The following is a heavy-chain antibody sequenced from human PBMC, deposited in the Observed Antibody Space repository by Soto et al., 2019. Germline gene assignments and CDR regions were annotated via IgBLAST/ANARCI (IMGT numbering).Heavy chain of an antibody. CDR2: IIPIFGIA. J-gene: IGHJ6*02. CDR3: AREDRDRETGLVPAAIDGMDV. CDR1: GGTFSRYS. V-gene: IGHV1-69*08. Sequence: QVQLVQSGAEVKKPGSSVKVSCKASGGTFSRYSITWVRQAPGHGLEWIGRIIPIFGIASYAQKFQGRVTLHADESTSTPYMELSSLRSDDTTVYYCAREDRDRETGLVPAAIDGMDVWGHGTTVTVSS. D-gene: IGHD2-2*01.